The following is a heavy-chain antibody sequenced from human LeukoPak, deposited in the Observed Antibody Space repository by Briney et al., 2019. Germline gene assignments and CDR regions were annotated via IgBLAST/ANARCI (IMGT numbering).Heavy chain of an antibody. V-gene: IGHV4-61*02. J-gene: IGHJ6*02. CDR3: ARDSSGAYYYDGMDV. D-gene: IGHD6-19*01. CDR2: IYTCGST. Sequence: SETLSLTCTVSGGSISSGSYYWTWIRQPAGKGLEWIGRIYTCGSTNYNPSLKSRVTISVDTSKNQFSLKLSSVTAADTAVYYCARDSSGAYYYDGMDVWGQGTTVTVSS. CDR1: GGSISSGSYY.